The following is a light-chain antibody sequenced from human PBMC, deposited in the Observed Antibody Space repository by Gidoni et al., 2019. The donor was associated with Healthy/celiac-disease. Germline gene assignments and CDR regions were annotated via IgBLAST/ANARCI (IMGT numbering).Light chain of an antibody. CDR2: AAS. CDR3: QQSYSTRLT. Sequence: DIHITQSPSSLSASVGDRVTITCRASQSISSYVNWYQQKPGKAPKLLIYAASSLQSGVPSRFSGRGSGTDFTLTISSLQPEDFATYYWQQSYSTRLTFGAGTKVDIK. V-gene: IGKV1-39*01. CDR1: QSISSY. J-gene: IGKJ3*01.